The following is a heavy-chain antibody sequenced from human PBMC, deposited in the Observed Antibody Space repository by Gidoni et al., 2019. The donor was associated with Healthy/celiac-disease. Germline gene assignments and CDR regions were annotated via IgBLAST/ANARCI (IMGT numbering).Heavy chain of an antibody. D-gene: IGHD3-3*01. CDR1: GFTFSSYS. CDR3: ARDYYYDFWSGYFEINWFDP. CDR2: ISSSSSTI. V-gene: IGHV3-48*02. J-gene: IGHJ5*02. Sequence: EVQLVESGGGLVQPGGSLRLSCAASGFTFSSYSMNWVRQAPGKGLEWVSYISSSSSTIYYADSVKGRFTISRDNAKNSLYLQMNSLRDEDTAVYYCARDYYYDFWSGYFEINWFDPWGQGTLVTVSS.